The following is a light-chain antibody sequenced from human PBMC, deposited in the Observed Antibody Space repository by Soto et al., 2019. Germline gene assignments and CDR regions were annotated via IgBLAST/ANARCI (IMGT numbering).Light chain of an antibody. CDR2: DVS. J-gene: IGLJ1*01. CDR3: NSYTTSSTYV. Sequence: QSALTQPASVSGSPGQSITISCTGTSSDVGRYNYVSWYQHHPGKAPKLIFYDVSNPPSGVSERFSVSKSGYTASLTISGLQAEDEADYYCNSYTTSSTYVFGTGTKLTVL. CDR1: SSDVGRYNY. V-gene: IGLV2-14*03.